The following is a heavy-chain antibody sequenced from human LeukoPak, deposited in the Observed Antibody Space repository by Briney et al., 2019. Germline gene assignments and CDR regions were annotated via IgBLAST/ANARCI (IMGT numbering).Heavy chain of an antibody. J-gene: IGHJ6*02. CDR1: GYTFTSYA. V-gene: IGHV1-3*01. CDR2: INAGNGNT. Sequence: ASVKVSCKASGYTFTSYAMHWVRQAPGQRLEWMGWINAGNGNTKYSQKFQGRVTITRDTSASTAYMELSSLRSEDTAVYYCARAETGCGGDCYLGLYYYGMDVWGQGTTVTVS. D-gene: IGHD2-21*02. CDR3: ARAETGCGGDCYLGLYYYGMDV.